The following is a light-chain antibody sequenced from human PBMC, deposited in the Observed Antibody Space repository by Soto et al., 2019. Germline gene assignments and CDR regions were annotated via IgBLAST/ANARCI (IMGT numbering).Light chain of an antibody. V-gene: IGKV1-9*01. CDR2: DAS. J-gene: IGKJ4*01. CDR3: QPANSFPLT. CDR1: QGISSY. Sequence: QLTQSPSSLSASVGDGVTITCRASQGISSYLGWYQQKPGKAPNLLIYDASTLHSGVPSRFSGSGSGTEFTLTISSLQPEDFATYYCQPANSFPLTFGGGTKVDIK.